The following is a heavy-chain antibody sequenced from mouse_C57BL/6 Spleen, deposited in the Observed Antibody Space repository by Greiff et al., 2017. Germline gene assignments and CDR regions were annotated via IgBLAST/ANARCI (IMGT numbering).Heavy chain of an antibody. CDR1: GFTFSNYW. V-gene: IGHV6-3*01. D-gene: IGHD3-2*02. Sequence: EVKVEESGGGLVQPGGSMKLSCVASGFTFSNYWMNWVRQSPEKGLEWVAQIRLKSDNYATHYAESVKGRFTISRDDSKSSVYLQMNNLRAEDTGIYYCTEGTAQATGFDYWGQGTTLTVSS. CDR3: TEGTAQATGFDY. CDR2: IRLKSDNYAT. J-gene: IGHJ2*01.